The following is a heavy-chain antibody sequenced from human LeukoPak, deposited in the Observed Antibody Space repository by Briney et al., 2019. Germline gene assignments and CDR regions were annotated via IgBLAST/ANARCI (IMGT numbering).Heavy chain of an antibody. V-gene: IGHV3-30*02. J-gene: IGHJ4*02. CDR1: GFTFSSYG. Sequence: GGSLRLSCAASGFTFSSYGMHWVRQAPGKGLQWVAYIRYDGRNKYSADSVKGRFTIYRDNSKSTLYLQMNSLRPEDTAVYYCAKGGSNNWSFDNWGQGTLVTVSS. CDR3: AKGGSNNWSFDN. D-gene: IGHD1-1*01. CDR2: IRYDGRNK.